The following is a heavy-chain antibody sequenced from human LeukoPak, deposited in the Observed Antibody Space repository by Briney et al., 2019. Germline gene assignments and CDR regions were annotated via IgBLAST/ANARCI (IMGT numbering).Heavy chain of an antibody. CDR2: IYWDNDK. V-gene: IGHV2-5*02. D-gene: IGHD2-21*02. CDR1: VFSLSSSGVG. Sequence: SCPTLVKPTQTLTLTCTFSVFSLSSSGVGVGWIRQPPGKALEWLALIYWDNDKRYSPSLKSRPTITKDTSKNQVVLTMTNVDHVDTATYYCARTYCGGDCWRLGDDPDAFDIWGKGTMVTVSS. J-gene: IGHJ3*02. CDR3: ARTYCGGDCWRLGDDPDAFDI.